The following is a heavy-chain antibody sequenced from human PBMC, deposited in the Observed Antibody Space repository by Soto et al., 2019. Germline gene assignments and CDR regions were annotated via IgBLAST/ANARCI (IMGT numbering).Heavy chain of an antibody. Sequence: AASVKVSCKASGGTFSSYAISWVRQAPGQGLEWMGGIIPIFGTANYAQKFQGRVTITADKSTSTAYMELSSLRSEDTAVYYCARDPAYAGSSGSEARGMDVWGQGTTVTVS. J-gene: IGHJ6*02. CDR1: GGTFSSYA. CDR3: ARDPAYAGSSGSEARGMDV. D-gene: IGHD3-22*01. V-gene: IGHV1-69*06. CDR2: IIPIFGTA.